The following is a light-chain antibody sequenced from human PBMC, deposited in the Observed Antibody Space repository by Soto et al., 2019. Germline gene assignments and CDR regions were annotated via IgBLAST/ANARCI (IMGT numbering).Light chain of an antibody. J-gene: IGLJ2*01. CDR3: SSYTTSTTEV. CDR2: DVN. CDR1: SSDVGAYPY. Sequence: QSVLTQPASVSGSPGQSIAISCTGTSSDVGAYPYVSWYQQYPGKAPKLIIFDVNIRPSGVSNRFSGSKSGNTASLTISGLQAEDEADYYCSSYTTSTTEVFGGGTKVTVL. V-gene: IGLV2-14*03.